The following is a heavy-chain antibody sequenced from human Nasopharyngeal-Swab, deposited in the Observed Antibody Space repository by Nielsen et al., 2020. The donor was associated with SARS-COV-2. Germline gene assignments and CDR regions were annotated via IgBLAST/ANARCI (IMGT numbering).Heavy chain of an antibody. Sequence: GESLKISWVASGFTFHSYWMNWVRQAPGKGLEWVANIDQSGLEEYYVDSVKGRFTISRDNDKNSLFLQMNSLRADDTAVYYCARASDPPVQLFLPPDYWGQGTLVTVSS. CDR2: IDQSGLEE. J-gene: IGHJ4*02. V-gene: IGHV3-7*01. D-gene: IGHD5-24*01. CDR1: GFTFHSYW. CDR3: ARASDPPVQLFLPPDY.